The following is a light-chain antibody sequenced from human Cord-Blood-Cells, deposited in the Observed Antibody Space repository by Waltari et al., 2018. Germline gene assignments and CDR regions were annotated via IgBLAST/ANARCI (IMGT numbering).Light chain of an antibody. CDR2: WAA. Sequence: DIVMTQSPDSLAVSLGERATINCKSSQSVLYSSNNKNYLAWYQQKPGQPPKLLIYWAATRESCVPDRFSGSGSVTDFTLTISSLQAEDVAVYYCQQYYSTPLTFGGGTKVEIK. V-gene: IGKV4-1*01. CDR3: QQYYSTPLT. J-gene: IGKJ4*01. CDR1: QSVLYSSNNKNY.